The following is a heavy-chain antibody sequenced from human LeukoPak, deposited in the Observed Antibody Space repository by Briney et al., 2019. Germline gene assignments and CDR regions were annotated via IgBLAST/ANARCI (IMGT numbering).Heavy chain of an antibody. CDR1: GYTFTGYY. Sequence: GASVKVSCKASGYTFTGYYMHWVRQAPGQGLEWMGWINPNSGGTNYAQKFQGRVTMTRDTSISTAYIELSRLRSDDTAVYYCARDFYYYDTSGYLDFWGQGTLVTVSS. D-gene: IGHD3-22*01. V-gene: IGHV1-2*02. J-gene: IGHJ4*02. CDR2: INPNSGGT. CDR3: ARDFYYYDTSGYLDF.